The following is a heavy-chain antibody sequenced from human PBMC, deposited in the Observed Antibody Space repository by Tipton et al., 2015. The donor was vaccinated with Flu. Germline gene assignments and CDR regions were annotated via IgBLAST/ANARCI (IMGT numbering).Heavy chain of an antibody. D-gene: IGHD3-16*01. CDR1: GGSINSYY. CDR3: GRGGLVPIDP. J-gene: IGHJ5*02. Sequence: TLSLTCTVSGGSINSYYWSWIRQPPGKGLEWIGYIFCSGSTKYNPSLKSRVTISVDTSKNQFSLKLTSVTAADTAVYYCGRGGLVPIDPWGQGTLVTVSS. CDR2: IFCSGST. V-gene: IGHV4-59*01.